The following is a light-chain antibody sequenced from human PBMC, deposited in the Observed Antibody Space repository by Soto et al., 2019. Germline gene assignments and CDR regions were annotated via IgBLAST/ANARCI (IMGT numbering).Light chain of an antibody. CDR3: LQATQFPRYP. Sequence: DIVMTQTPLSSPVTLGQPASISCRSSQSLVHSDGNTYLSWLHQRPGQPPRLLIYKVSHRLSGVPDRFSGSGAGTDFTLKISRVEAEDVGVYYCLQATQFPRYPFGQGTKLAIK. CDR2: KVS. CDR1: QSLVHSDGNTY. V-gene: IGKV2-24*01. J-gene: IGKJ2*01.